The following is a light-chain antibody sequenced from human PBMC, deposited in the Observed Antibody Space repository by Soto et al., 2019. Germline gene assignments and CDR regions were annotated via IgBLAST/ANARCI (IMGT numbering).Light chain of an antibody. J-gene: IGLJ3*02. CDR3: TSYTRSSTRV. CDR2: EVS. V-gene: IGLV2-14*01. CDR1: SSDVGGYNY. Sequence: QSALTQPASVSGSPGQSITISCTGTSSDVGGYNYVSWYQQHPGKAPKLMIYEVSNRPSGVSNRFSGSKSGNTASLTISGLQAEHEADYYCTSYTRSSTRVFGGGTKLTVL.